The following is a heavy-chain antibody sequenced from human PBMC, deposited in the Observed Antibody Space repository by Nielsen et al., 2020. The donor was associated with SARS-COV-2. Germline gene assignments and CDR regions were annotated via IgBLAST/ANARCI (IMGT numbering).Heavy chain of an antibody. CDR3: AAYYDSSGYYGNLDY. Sequence: GGSLRLSCAASGFTFSSYAMSWVRQAPGKGLEWVSAISGSGGSTYYADSVKGRFTISRDNSKNTLYLQMNSLRAEDTAVYYCAAYYDSSGYYGNLDYWGQGTLVTVSS. D-gene: IGHD3-22*01. CDR1: GFTFSSYA. CDR2: ISGSGGST. J-gene: IGHJ4*02. V-gene: IGHV3-23*01.